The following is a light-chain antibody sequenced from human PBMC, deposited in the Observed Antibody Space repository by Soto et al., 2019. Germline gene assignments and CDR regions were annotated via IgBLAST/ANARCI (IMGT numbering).Light chain of an antibody. Sequence: IVLIQSPATLSVSPGERATLSFRVSQNIRNYLIWYQQKPGQAPRILIYDVSNRATDIPARFSGSGAGTDSTLTISSLEPEDLEVDYCQQRSNWPRTFGQGTKVDIK. CDR1: QNIRNY. CDR2: DVS. V-gene: IGKV3-11*01. CDR3: QQRSNWPRT. J-gene: IGKJ1*01.